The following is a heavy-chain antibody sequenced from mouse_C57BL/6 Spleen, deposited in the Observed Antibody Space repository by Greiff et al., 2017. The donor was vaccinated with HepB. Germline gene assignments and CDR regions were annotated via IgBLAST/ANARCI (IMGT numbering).Heavy chain of an antibody. Sequence: QVQLKESGAELVKPGASVKMSCKASGYTFTTYPIEWMKQNHGKSLEWIGNFHPYNDDTKYNEKFKGKATLTVEKSSSTVYLELSRLTSDDSAVYYCAMGLGPLTVPDWYFDVWGTGTTVTVSS. CDR3: AMGLGPLTVPDWYFDV. CDR2: FHPYNDDT. J-gene: IGHJ1*03. D-gene: IGHD3-1*01. CDR1: GYTFTTYP. V-gene: IGHV1-47*01.